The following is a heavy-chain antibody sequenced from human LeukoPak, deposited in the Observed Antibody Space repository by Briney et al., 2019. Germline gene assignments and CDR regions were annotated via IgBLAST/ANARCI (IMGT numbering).Heavy chain of an antibody. D-gene: IGHD3-3*01. J-gene: IGHJ6*02. CDR3: ARATYDVWSGYYYYYYGMDV. CDR1: GFTFSSYW. CDR2: IKQDGSEK. V-gene: IGHV3-7*01. Sequence: GGSLRLSCAASGFTFSSYWMSWVRQAPGKGLEWVANIKQDGSEKYYVDSVKGRFTISRDNAKNSLYLQMNSLRAEDTAVYYCARATYDVWSGYYYYYYGMDVWGQGTTVTVSS.